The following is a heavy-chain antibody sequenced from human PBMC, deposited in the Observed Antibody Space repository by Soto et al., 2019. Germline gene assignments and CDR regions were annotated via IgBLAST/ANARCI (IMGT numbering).Heavy chain of an antibody. Sequence: PGGSLRLSCAASGFTFSSYSMNWVRQAPGKGLEWVSSISSSSSYIYYADSVKGRFTISRDNAKNSLYLQMNSLRAEDTAVYYCARVSSSSGYYFVESFWPFDYWGQGTLVTVS. D-gene: IGHD3-22*01. J-gene: IGHJ4*02. V-gene: IGHV3-21*01. CDR2: ISSSSSYI. CDR3: ARVSSSSGYYFVESFWPFDY. CDR1: GFTFSSYS.